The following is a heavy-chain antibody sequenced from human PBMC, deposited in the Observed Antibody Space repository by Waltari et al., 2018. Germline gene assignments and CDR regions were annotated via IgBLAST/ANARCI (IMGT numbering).Heavy chain of an antibody. J-gene: IGHJ4*02. CDR3: ARDDSSWYYFDY. V-gene: IGHV3-33*01. Sequence: QVQLVESGGGVFQHGRSLRLSCAASGFTFSGYGMHPVRQAPGKGLEWVAVIWYDGSNKYYADSVKGRFTISRDNSKNTLYLQMNSLRAEDTAVYYCARDDSSWYYFDYWGQGTLVTVSS. D-gene: IGHD6-13*01. CDR1: GFTFSGYG. CDR2: IWYDGSNK.